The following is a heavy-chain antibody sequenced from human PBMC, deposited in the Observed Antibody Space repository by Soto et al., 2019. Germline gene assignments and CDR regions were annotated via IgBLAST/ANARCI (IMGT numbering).Heavy chain of an antibody. CDR1: GGSISSSSYY. D-gene: IGHD3-3*01. CDR2: IYYSGST. CDR3: ARHNMRIFGVVNHYGMDV. J-gene: IGHJ6*02. V-gene: IGHV4-39*01. Sequence: QLQLQESGPGLVKPSETLSLTCTVSGGSISSSSYYWGWIRQPPGKGLEWIGSIYYSGSTYYNPSLKSRVTISVDTSKNQFSLKLSSVTAADTAVYYCARHNMRIFGVVNHYGMDVWGQGTTVTVSS.